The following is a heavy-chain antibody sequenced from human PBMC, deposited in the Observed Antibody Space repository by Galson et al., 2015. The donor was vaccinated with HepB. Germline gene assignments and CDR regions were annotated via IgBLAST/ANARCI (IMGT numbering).Heavy chain of an antibody. CDR2: MNLNSGNT. D-gene: IGHD3-3*01. CDR3: ARGLHGTGRFLEWFLTKYNWFDP. Sequence: SVKVSCKASGSTFTSYDINWVRQATGQGLEWMGWMNLNSGNTGYAQKFQGRVTMTRNTSISTAYMELSSLRSEDTAVYYCARGLHGTGRFLEWFLTKYNWFDPWGQGTLVTVSS. V-gene: IGHV1-8*01. CDR1: GSTFTSYD. J-gene: IGHJ5*02.